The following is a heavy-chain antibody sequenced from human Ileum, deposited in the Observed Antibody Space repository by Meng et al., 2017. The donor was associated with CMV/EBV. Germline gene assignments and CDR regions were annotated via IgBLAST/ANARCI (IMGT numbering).Heavy chain of an antibody. J-gene: IGHJ4*02. D-gene: IGHD1-26*01. Sequence: QSPGSGPGPGKARETLSSSCPASGAPIRRGSHSWAWFRQPPGKRLEWIGSMYFSGIADYNPSLKSRVTISLHATQKQFSLRLTSVTAADSAVYFCARDLTNKWFYYWGQGTLVTVSS. V-gene: IGHV4-39*07. CDR1: GAPIRRGSHS. CDR2: MYFSGIA. CDR3: ARDLTNKWFYY.